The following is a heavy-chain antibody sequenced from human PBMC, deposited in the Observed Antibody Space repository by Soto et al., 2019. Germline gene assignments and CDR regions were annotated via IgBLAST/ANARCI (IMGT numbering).Heavy chain of an antibody. D-gene: IGHD2-21*01. CDR2: ITSNGGNT. J-gene: IGHJ6*02. Sequence: EVQLVESGGGLVLPGGSLRLSCAASGFTFSSYAMHWVRQAPGKGLECVSAITSNGGNTDYANSVKGRFTISRDNSKNTLYLEMGILRAEDRAVYYCARRIPFGYGMDVWGQGTTVTVSS. CDR3: ARRIPFGYGMDV. CDR1: GFTFSSYA. V-gene: IGHV3-64*01.